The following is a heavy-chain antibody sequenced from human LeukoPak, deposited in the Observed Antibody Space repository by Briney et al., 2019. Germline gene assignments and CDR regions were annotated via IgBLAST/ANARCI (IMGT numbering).Heavy chain of an antibody. CDR1: GGSFSGYF. J-gene: IGHJ3*02. CDR3: AREGKYYDVWSAYEFDAFDI. CDR2: INHSGRT. V-gene: IGHV4-34*01. Sequence: SETLSLTCGVYGGSFSGYFWSWIRQSPGKGLEWIGKINHSGRTNYNPSLRSRVTLSVDTPKNQFSLKLTSVTAADTALYYCAREGKYYDVWSAYEFDAFDIWGQGTMVTVSS. D-gene: IGHD3-3*01.